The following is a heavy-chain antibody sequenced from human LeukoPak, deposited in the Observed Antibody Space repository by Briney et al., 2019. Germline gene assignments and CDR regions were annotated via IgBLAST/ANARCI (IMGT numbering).Heavy chain of an antibody. CDR2: ISGYNGNT. CDR1: VYTFSIYA. Sequence: ASVTVSFKSSVYTFSIYAIIWVRQAPGQGLEWMGWISGYNGNTNYAQKLQGRVTMTTDTSTSTAYMELRSLRSDDTAVYYCAREAQPRELVTSDYWGQGTLVTVSS. V-gene: IGHV1-18*01. D-gene: IGHD6-6*01. J-gene: IGHJ4*02. CDR3: AREAQPRELVTSDY.